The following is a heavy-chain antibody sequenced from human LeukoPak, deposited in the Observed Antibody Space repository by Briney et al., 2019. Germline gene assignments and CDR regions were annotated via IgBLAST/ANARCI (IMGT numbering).Heavy chain of an antibody. Sequence: SVKVSCKASGGTFSSYTISWVRQAPGQGLEWMGRIIPILGIANYAQKFQGRVTITADESTGTAYMELSSLRSEDTAVYYCARSTVGATSVDYWGQGTLVTVSS. V-gene: IGHV1-69*02. CDR1: GGTFSSYT. CDR3: ARSTVGATSVDY. D-gene: IGHD1-26*01. J-gene: IGHJ4*02. CDR2: IIPILGIA.